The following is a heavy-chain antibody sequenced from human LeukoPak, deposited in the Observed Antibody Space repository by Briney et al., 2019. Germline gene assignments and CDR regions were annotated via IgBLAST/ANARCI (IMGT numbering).Heavy chain of an antibody. CDR1: GFTFTTYW. V-gene: IGHV3-7*03. D-gene: IGHD1-26*01. CDR2: IKQDGSEQ. Sequence: GGSLRLSCAASGFTFTTYWMGWVRQAPGKGLEWVANIKQDGSEQYYVDSVKGRFTISRDNAKNSLYLQMNSLRAEDTAVYYCAKIAETSGIYGQGYDYWGQGTLVTVSS. J-gene: IGHJ4*02. CDR3: AKIAETSGIYGQGYDY.